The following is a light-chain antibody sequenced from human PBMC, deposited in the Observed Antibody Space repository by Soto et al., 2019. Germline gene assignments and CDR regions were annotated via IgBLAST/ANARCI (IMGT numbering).Light chain of an antibody. CDR2: EAS. CDR3: QQYNNWPPRT. V-gene: IGKV3-11*01. CDR1: QRVSTF. J-gene: IGKJ1*01. Sequence: ILLTQSPVTLSLSPVYRSTLSFSDSQRVSTFLAWYQQRPGQAPRLLISEASNRATGIPARFSGTGSETDFTLTISGLQSEDSAVYFCQQYNNWPPRTFGHGTKV.